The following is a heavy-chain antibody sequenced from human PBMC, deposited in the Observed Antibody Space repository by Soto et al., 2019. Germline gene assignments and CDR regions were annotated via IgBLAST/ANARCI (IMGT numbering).Heavy chain of an antibody. D-gene: IGHD5-12*01. V-gene: IGHV4-59*12. CDR2: VYYSGST. J-gene: IGHJ6*02. CDR1: GGSISPYY. Sequence: SETLSLTCTVSGGSISPYYWNWIRQTPGKGLEWIGYVYYSGSTRYNPTLKSRVTISADTSKNQFSLKLSSVTAADTAVYYCARVRGMATSRGYYYYGMDVWGQGTTVTVSS. CDR3: ARVRGMATSRGYYYYGMDV.